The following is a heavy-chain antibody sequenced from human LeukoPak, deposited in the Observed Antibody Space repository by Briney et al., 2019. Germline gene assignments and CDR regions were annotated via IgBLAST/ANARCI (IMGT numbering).Heavy chain of an antibody. D-gene: IGHD3-10*01. J-gene: IGHJ5*02. V-gene: IGHV4-28*03. CDR3: ARVLGYYGSWFDP. CDR2: IYYSGST. CDR1: GYSISSSNW. Sequence: SDTLSLTCAVSGYSISSSNWWGWIRQPPGKGLEWIGYIYYSGSTNYNPSLKSRVTMSVDTSKNQFSLKLSSVTAADTAVYYCARVLGYYGSWFDPWGQGTLVTVSS.